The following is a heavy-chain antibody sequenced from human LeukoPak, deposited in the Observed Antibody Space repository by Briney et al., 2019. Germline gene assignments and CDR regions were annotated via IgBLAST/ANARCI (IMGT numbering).Heavy chain of an antibody. CDR1: GFTFNTYT. J-gene: IGHJ4*02. CDR2: ISSSNSYI. V-gene: IGHV3-21*01. Sequence: GGSLRLSCAASGFTFNTYTMSWVRQAPGKGLEWVSSISSSNSYIYYADSVKGRFTISRDNAKNSLYLQMNSLRAEDTAVYYCAREGLDGGYFDYWGQGTLVTVSS. D-gene: IGHD3-10*01. CDR3: AREGLDGGYFDY.